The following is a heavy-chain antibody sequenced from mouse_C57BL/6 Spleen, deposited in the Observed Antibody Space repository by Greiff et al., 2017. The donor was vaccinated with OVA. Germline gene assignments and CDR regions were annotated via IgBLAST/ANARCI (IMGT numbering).Heavy chain of an antibody. Sequence: EVKLVESGGGLVQSGRSLRLSCATSGFTFSDFYMEWVRQAPGKGLEWIAASRNKANVYTTEYSASVKGRFIVSRDTSQSILYLQMNALRAEDTAIYYCAREPLLPYWYFDVWGTGTTVTVSS. V-gene: IGHV7-1*01. CDR3: AREPLLPYWYFDV. CDR1: GFTFSDFY. CDR2: SRNKANVYTT. J-gene: IGHJ1*03. D-gene: IGHD1-1*01.